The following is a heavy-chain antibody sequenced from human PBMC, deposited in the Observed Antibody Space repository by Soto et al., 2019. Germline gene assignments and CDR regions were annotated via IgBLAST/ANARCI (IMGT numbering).Heavy chain of an antibody. V-gene: IGHV3-23*01. CDR2: ISGSGGST. J-gene: IGHJ6*02. CDR1: GFTFSSYA. CDR3: AKFLSTVVTPVYGMDV. Sequence: GGSLRLSCAASGFTFSSYAMTWVRQAPGKGLEWVSAISGSGGSTYYADSVKGRFTISRDNSKNTLCLQMNSLRAEDTAVYYCAKFLSTVVTPVYGMDVWGQGTTVTVSS. D-gene: IGHD4-4*01.